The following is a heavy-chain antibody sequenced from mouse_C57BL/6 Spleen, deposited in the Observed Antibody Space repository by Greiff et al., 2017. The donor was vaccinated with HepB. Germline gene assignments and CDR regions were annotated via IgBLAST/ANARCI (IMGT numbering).Heavy chain of an antibody. CDR1: GFTFSDYY. CDR2: ISNGGGST. J-gene: IGHJ3*01. V-gene: IGHV5-12*01. CDR3: ARQGDDGAWFAY. Sequence: EVMLVESGGGLVQPGGSLKLSCAASGFTFSDYYMYWVRQTPEKWLEWVAYISNGGGSTYYPDTVKGRFTISRDNAKNTLYLQMSRLKAEDTAMYYCARQGDDGAWFAYWGQGTLGTVSA.